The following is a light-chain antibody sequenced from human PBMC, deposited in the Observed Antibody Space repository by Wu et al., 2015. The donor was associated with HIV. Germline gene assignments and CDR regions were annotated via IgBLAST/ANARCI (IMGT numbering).Light chain of an antibody. V-gene: IGKV1-5*03. J-gene: IGKJ2*01. CDR2: KAS. CDR3: QQYDSYPYT. Sequence: IQLTQSPSSLSASVGDRVTITCRASQGISTWLAWYQQTPGKAPKLLIYKASSLESGVPSRFSGSGSGTEFTLTISSLQPDDFATYYCQQYDSYPYTFGQGTELEIK. CDR1: QGISTW.